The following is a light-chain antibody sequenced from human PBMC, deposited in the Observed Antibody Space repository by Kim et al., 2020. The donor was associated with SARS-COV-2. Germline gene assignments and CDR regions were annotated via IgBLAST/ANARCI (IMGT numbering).Light chain of an antibody. J-gene: IGKJ2*01. CDR3: QEYDRPPYT. CDR2: GTS. CDR1: QSSAPNH. V-gene: IGKV3-20*01. Sequence: LSPGERATLSCRARQSSAPNHLAWFQQKPGQAPRLLIYGTSSRATGIPDRFSASESGTDFTLTISRLEPEDVAVYFCQEYDRPPYTFGQGTKLEIK.